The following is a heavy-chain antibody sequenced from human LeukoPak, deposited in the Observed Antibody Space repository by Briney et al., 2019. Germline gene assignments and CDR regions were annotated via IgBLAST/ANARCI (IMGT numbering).Heavy chain of an antibody. CDR1: GGSFSGYD. D-gene: IGHD1-14*01. Sequence: MSSETLSLTCTVYGGSFSGYDWSWIRQPPGKGLEWIGEINHSGSTNYNPSLKSRVTISVDTSKNQFSLKLSSVTAADTAVYYCARTRYPFDYWGQGTLVTVSS. CDR3: ARTRYPFDY. V-gene: IGHV4-34*01. CDR2: INHSGST. J-gene: IGHJ4*02.